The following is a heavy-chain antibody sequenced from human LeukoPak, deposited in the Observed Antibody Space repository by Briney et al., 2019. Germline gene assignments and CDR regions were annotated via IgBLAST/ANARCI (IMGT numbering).Heavy chain of an antibody. CDR2: IYYSGST. D-gene: IGHD3-3*01. V-gene: IGHV4-59*08. Sequence: SETLSLTCTVSGGSISSYYWSWIRQPPGKGLEWIGYIYYSGSTNYNPSLKSRVTISVDTSKNQFSLKLSSVTAADTAVYYCARTYYDFWSGYSSGAFDIWGQGTVVTVSS. J-gene: IGHJ3*02. CDR3: ARTYYDFWSGYSSGAFDI. CDR1: GGSISSYY.